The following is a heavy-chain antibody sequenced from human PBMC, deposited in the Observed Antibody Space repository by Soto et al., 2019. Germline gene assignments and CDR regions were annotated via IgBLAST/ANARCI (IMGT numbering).Heavy chain of an antibody. J-gene: IGHJ3*02. Sequence: GGSLRLSCAASGFTFSSYWMSWVRQAPGKGLEWVANIKQDGSEKYYVDSVKGRFTISRDNAKNSLYLQMNSLRAEDTAVYYCARAGYSYGDAFDIWGQGTIVTVSS. CDR3: ARAGYSYGDAFDI. D-gene: IGHD5-18*01. V-gene: IGHV3-7*03. CDR2: IKQDGSEK. CDR1: GFTFSSYW.